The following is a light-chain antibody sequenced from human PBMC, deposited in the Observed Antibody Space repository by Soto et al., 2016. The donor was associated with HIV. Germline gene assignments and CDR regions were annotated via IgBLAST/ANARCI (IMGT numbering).Light chain of an antibody. CDR3: QAWDSSLVV. Sequence: SYELTQPPSVSVSPGQTATIKCSGDTLGNKYVCWYQQRPGQSPVLVIYQDTKRPSGIPERFSGSNSGNTATLTISGTQAMDEADYYCQAWDSSLVVFGGGTKVTV. CDR1: TLGNKY. J-gene: IGLJ2*01. CDR2: QDT. V-gene: IGLV3-1*01.